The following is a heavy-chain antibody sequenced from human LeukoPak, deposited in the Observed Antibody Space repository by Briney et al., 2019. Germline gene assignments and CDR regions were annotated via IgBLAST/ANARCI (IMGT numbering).Heavy chain of an antibody. J-gene: IGHJ6*03. CDR3: AKQGAVRQDYYMDV. CDR1: GDSFSSYA. Sequence: ASVKVSCKASGDSFSSYAITWVRQAPGQGLEWLGRVIPIFGTANYPQKFQGRVTITADIFSSTVYIEMTNLTSDDTAGYFWAKQGAVRQDYYMDVWGNGTTVSVS. CDR2: VIPIFGTA. D-gene: IGHD3-16*01. V-gene: IGHV1-69*06.